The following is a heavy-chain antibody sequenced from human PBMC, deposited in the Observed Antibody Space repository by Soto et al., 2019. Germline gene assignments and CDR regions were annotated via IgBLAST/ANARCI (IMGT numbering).Heavy chain of an antibody. Sequence: QVQLVESGGGVVQPGRSLRLSCAASGFTFSNYGMHWVRQAPGKGLEWVAVISYDGSSKYYADSVKGRFTISRDNSKNTLYLQMNSLRAEDTAVYYCAKDHSVGSSGYYTLFDYWGQGTLVAVSS. CDR1: GFTFSNYG. V-gene: IGHV3-30*18. CDR2: ISYDGSSK. D-gene: IGHD3-22*01. J-gene: IGHJ4*02. CDR3: AKDHSVGSSGYYTLFDY.